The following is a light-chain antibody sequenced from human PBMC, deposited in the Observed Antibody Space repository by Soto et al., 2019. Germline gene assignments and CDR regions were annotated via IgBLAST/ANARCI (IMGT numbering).Light chain of an antibody. V-gene: IGLV2-8*01. Sequence: QSALTQPLSASGSPGQSVTISCTGTSSDVGGYSSVAWFQHHPGKAPKLMIYEVSKRPSGVPDRFSGSKSGNTASLTVSGLQAEDEADYYCISYAGSNNFVFGTGTKLTVL. J-gene: IGLJ1*01. CDR2: EVS. CDR1: SSDVGGYSS. CDR3: ISYAGSNNFV.